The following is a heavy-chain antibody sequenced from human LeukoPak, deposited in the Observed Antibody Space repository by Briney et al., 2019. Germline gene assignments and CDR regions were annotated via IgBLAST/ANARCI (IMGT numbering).Heavy chain of an antibody. CDR3: ARGPFYYYYMDV. V-gene: IGHV3-23*01. CDR1: GFTFSSYA. CDR2: VSGSGGST. J-gene: IGHJ6*03. Sequence: RGSLRLSCAASGFTFSSYAMSWVRQAPGKGLEWVSAVSGSGGSTYYADSVKGRFTISRDNSKNTLYLQMNSLRAEDTAVYYCARGPFYYYYMDVWGKGTTVTISS.